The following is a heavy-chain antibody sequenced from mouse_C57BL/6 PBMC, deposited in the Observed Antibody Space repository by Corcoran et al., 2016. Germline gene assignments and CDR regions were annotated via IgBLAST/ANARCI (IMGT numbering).Heavy chain of an antibody. V-gene: IGHV1-81*01. CDR2: IYPRSGNT. J-gene: IGHJ4*01. CDR1: GYTFTSYG. D-gene: IGHD1-1*01. CDR3: TREATLDYYGSSPYYYAMDY. Sequence: QVQLQQSGAELARPGASVKLSCKASGYTFTSYGISWVKQRTGQGLEWIGAIYPRSGNTYYNEKFKGKATLTADKSSSTAYMELRSLTSENAAVYFCTREATLDYYGSSPYYYAMDYWGQGTSVTVSS.